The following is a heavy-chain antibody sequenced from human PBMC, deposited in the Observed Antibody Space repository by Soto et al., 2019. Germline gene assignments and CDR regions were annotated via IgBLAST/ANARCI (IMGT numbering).Heavy chain of an antibody. J-gene: IGHJ2*01. CDR3: ARVIGQIPYDITTRNWYFDL. Sequence: SVKVSCKASGGTFSSYAISWVRQAPGQGLEWMGGIIPIFGTANYAQKFQGRVTITADESTSTAYMELSSLRSEDTAVYYCARVIGQIPYDITTRNWYFDLWGRGTLVTVSS. CDR2: IIPIFGTA. V-gene: IGHV1-69*13. D-gene: IGHD3-22*01. CDR1: GGTFSSYA.